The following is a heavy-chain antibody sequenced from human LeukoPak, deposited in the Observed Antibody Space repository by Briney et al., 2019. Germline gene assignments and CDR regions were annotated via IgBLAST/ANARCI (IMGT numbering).Heavy chain of an antibody. J-gene: IGHJ4*02. CDR3: ARLGAPYDKDEYR. D-gene: IGHD2-2*01. CDR2: IITDGSYT. Sequence: GGSLRHSCTASGITLSNYWMHWVRQAPGKGPGWVSGIITDGSYTTYADSVRGRFTIPRDYAKNTVSLQMNSLRVENTAKYYCARLGAPYDKDEYRWGQGALVTVS. V-gene: IGHV3-74*03. CDR1: GITLSNYW.